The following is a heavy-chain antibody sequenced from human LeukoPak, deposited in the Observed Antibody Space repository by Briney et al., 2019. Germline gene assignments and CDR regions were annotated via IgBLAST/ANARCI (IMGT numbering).Heavy chain of an antibody. CDR1: GGCISSSSYY. Sequence: SETLSLTCTVSGGCISSSSYYWGWIRQPPGKGLEWIGSIYYSGTTYYNSSLKSRVTISEDTSKNCFSLMLTSVTAADTAVYYCARQVSDYFYYYIDVWGEGTTVIVSS. CDR3: ARQVSDYFYYYIDV. J-gene: IGHJ6*03. V-gene: IGHV4-39*01. CDR2: IYYSGTT.